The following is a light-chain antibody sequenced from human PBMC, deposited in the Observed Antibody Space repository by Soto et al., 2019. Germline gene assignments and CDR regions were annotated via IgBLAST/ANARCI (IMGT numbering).Light chain of an antibody. Sequence: QSVLTQPPSASGTPGQGVAISCSGSNSNIGSNAVNWYQQLPGTAPKRPISGNNQRPSGVPDRFSGSKSGTSAFLAISGLQSEDEADYYCAAWDDSLKGVVFGGGTKLTVL. CDR2: GNN. V-gene: IGLV1-44*01. J-gene: IGLJ2*01. CDR3: AAWDDSLKGVV. CDR1: NSNIGSNA.